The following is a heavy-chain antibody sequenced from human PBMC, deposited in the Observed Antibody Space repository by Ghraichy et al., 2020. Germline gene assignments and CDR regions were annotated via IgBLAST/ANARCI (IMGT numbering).Heavy chain of an antibody. CDR1: GFTFSSYA. CDR3: AKSPDSSDLDYYYGMDV. Sequence: GGSLRLSCAASGFTFSSYAMSWVRQAPGKGLEWVSAISGSVGSTYYADSVKGRFTISRDNSMNTLYLQMNSLRAEDTAVYYCAKSPDSSDLDYYYGMDVWGQGTTVTVSS. D-gene: IGHD3-22*01. CDR2: ISGSVGST. V-gene: IGHV3-23*01. J-gene: IGHJ6*02.